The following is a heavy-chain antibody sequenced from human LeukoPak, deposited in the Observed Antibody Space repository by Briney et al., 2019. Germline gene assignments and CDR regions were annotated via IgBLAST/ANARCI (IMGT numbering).Heavy chain of an antibody. CDR3: ARDGDSYGFDY. J-gene: IGHJ4*02. CDR2: INHSGST. Sequence: SETLSLTCDVYGGSFSGYYWSWIRQPPGKGLEWIGEINHSGSTNYNPSLKSPVPISVDTSKNQLSLKLSSVTAADTAVYYCARDGDSYGFDYWGQGTLVTVSS. D-gene: IGHD5-18*01. CDR1: GGSFSGYY. V-gene: IGHV4-34*01.